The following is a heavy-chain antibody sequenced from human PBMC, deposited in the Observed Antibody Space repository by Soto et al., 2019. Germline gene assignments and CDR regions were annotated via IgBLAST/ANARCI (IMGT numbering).Heavy chain of an antibody. Sequence: PSETLSLTCTVSGGSISSSSYYWGWIRQPPGKGLEWIGSIYYSGSTYYNPSLKSRVTISVDTSKNQFSLKLSSVTAADTAVYYCVRLLKNWNYVRLWGQGTLVTVSS. CDR2: IYYSGST. J-gene: IGHJ4*02. CDR1: GGSISSSSYY. V-gene: IGHV4-39*01. D-gene: IGHD1-7*01. CDR3: VRLLKNWNYVRL.